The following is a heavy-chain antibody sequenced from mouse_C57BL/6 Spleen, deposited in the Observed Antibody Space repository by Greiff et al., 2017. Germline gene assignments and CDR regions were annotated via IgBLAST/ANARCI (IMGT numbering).Heavy chain of an antibody. D-gene: IGHD1-1*01. V-gene: IGHV1-54*01. CDR2: INPGSGGT. CDR3: ARQDHYYGSSYYAMDY. Sequence: VHLVESGAELVRPGTSVKVSCKASGYAFTNYLIEWVKQRPGQGLEWIGVINPGSGGTNYNEKFKGKATLTADKSSSTAYMQLSSLTSEDSAVYFCARQDHYYGSSYYAMDYWGQGTSVTVSS. CDR1: GYAFTNYL. J-gene: IGHJ4*01.